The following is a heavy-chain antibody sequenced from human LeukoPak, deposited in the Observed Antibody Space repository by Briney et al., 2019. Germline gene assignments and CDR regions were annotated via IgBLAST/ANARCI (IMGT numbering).Heavy chain of an antibody. J-gene: IGHJ3*02. V-gene: IGHV4-38-2*02. CDR1: GYSISSGYY. Sequence: SETLSLTCTVSGYSISSGYYWGWIRPPPGKGLEWIGSIYHSGSTYYNPSLKSRVTISVDTSKDQFSLKLSSVTAADTAVYYCARDWGTLRYTDAFDIWGQGTMVTVSS. CDR2: IYHSGST. D-gene: IGHD3-16*02. CDR3: ARDWGTLRYTDAFDI.